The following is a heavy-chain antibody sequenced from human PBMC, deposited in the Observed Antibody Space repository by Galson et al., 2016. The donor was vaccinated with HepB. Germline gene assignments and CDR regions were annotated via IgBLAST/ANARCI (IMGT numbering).Heavy chain of an antibody. CDR3: AKGRYCGGDCYSSDY. Sequence: SLRLSCAASGSTFSLSGMHWVRQAPGKGLEWVAIMWNDAKSKYYADSVQGRFTISRDNSKNTLFLQMNSLRAEDTAVYYCAKGRYCGGDCYSSDYWGQGTLVTVSS. CDR1: GSTFSLSG. D-gene: IGHD2-21*02. J-gene: IGHJ4*02. V-gene: IGHV3-33*06. CDR2: MWNDAKSK.